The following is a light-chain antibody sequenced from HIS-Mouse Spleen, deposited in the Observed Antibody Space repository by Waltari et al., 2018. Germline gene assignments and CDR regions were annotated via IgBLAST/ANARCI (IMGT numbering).Light chain of an antibody. CDR3: SSYAGSNNLV. Sequence: QSALTQPPSASGSPGQSVTISYTGTSSDLGGYHYVSWYQQHPGKAPKLMIYEVSKRPSGVPDRFSGSKSGNTASLTVSGLQAEDEADYYCSSYAGSNNLVFGGGTKLTVL. V-gene: IGLV2-8*01. J-gene: IGLJ2*01. CDR2: EVS. CDR1: SSDLGGYHY.